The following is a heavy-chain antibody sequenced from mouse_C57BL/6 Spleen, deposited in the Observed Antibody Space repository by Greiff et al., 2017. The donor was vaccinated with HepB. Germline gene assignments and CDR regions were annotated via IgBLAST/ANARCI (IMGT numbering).Heavy chain of an antibody. CDR1: GFTFNTYA. J-gene: IGHJ3*01. V-gene: IGHV10-3*01. CDR3: VRDGETLYYGNSWFAY. CDR2: IRSKSSNYAT. Sequence: VQLQQSGGGLVQPKGSLKLSCAASGFTFNTYAMHWVRQAPGKGLEWVARIRSKSSNYATYYADSVKDRFTISRDDSQSMLYLQMNNLKTEDTAMYYCVRDGETLYYGNSWFAYWGQGTLVTVSA. D-gene: IGHD2-1*01.